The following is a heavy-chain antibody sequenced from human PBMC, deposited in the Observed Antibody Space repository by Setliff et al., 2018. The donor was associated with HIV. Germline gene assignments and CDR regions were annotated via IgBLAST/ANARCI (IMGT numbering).Heavy chain of an antibody. Sequence: PSETLSLTCTVSGGSISSSGYYWGWIRQPPGKGLEWIGSIYYSGSTYYNPSLKSRVTISVDTSKNQFSLKLSSVTAADTAVYYCARDRWNHGIIIAVADWFDPWGQGTLVTVSS. V-gene: IGHV4-39*07. D-gene: IGHD6-19*01. CDR1: GGSISSSGYY. CDR2: IYYSGST. CDR3: ARDRWNHGIIIAVADWFDP. J-gene: IGHJ5*02.